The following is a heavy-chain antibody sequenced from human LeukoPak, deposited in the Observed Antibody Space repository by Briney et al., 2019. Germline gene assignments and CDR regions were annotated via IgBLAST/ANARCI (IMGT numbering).Heavy chain of an antibody. V-gene: IGHV3-74*03. D-gene: IGHD6-13*01. CDR2: INGDGGST. J-gene: IGHJ5*02. CDR3: ARERGNSWFAFDL. Sequence: GGSLRLSCRVSGFAHTNYWMHWVRQAPGKGLVWVARINGDGGSTMHADSVKGRFTISRDNAKNTLILQMNNLRAEDTAVYYCARERGNSWFAFDLWGQGTRVTVSS. CDR1: GFAHTNYW.